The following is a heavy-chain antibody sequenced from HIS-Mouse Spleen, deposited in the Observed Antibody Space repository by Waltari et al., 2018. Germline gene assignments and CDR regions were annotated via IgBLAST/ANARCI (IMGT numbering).Heavy chain of an antibody. V-gene: IGHV4-38-2*02. Sequence: QVQLQESGPGLVTPAATLSLTCTVSGYSISSGYYWGWIRQPPGKGLGWIGSIYHSGSTSSNPALKSRVTIPVDTSKNQFSLKLSSVTAADTAVYYCARDSGAYAIEYFQHWGQGTLVTVSS. CDR1: GYSISSGYY. CDR2: IYHSGST. J-gene: IGHJ1*01. D-gene: IGHD2-8*01. CDR3: ARDSGAYAIEYFQH.